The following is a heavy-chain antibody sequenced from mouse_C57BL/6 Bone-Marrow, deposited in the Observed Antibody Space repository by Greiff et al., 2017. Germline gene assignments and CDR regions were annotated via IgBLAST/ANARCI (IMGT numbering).Heavy chain of an antibody. CDR3: TTRTTVVATGGFDY. Sequence: EVKLVESGAELVRPGASVKLSCTASGFNIKDDYMHWVKQRPEQGLEWIGWIDPENGDTEYASKFQGKATITADTSSNTAYLQLSSLTSEDTAVYYCTTRTTVVATGGFDYWGQGTTLTVSS. D-gene: IGHD1-1*01. V-gene: IGHV14-4*01. J-gene: IGHJ2*01. CDR1: GFNIKDDY. CDR2: IDPENGDT.